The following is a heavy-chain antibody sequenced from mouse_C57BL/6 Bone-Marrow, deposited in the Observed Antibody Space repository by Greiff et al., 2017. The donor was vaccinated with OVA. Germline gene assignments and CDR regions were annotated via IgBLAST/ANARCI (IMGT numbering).Heavy chain of an antibody. D-gene: IGHD1-1*01. V-gene: IGHV14-2*01. CDR2: IDPEAGGT. J-gene: IGHJ3*01. Sequence: EVQLQQSGAELVKPGASVKLSCTASGFTITDYYMHWVKQRTEQGLEWIGRIDPEAGGTKYAPNFQGKATITADTSSNTAYLQLSSLTSGDTAVYYCARNYYGSSYAWFAYWGQGTLVTVSA. CDR1: GFTITDYY. CDR3: ARNYYGSSYAWFAY.